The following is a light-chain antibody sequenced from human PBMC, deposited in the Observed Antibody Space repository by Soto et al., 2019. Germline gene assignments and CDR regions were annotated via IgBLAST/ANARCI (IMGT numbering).Light chain of an antibody. CDR3: QQSKSSSWWT. CDR2: DAS. CDR1: QSISSW. Sequence: DIQMTQFPSTLSASVGDRVTITCRASQSISSWLAWYQQKPGKAPKLLIYDASNLESGVPSRFSGSGSGTEFTLTINSLQPDDFATYFCQQSKSSSWWTFGQGTKVDI. J-gene: IGKJ1*01. V-gene: IGKV1-5*01.